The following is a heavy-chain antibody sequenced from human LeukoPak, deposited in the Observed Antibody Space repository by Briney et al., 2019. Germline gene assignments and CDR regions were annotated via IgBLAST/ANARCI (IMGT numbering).Heavy chain of an antibody. J-gene: IGHJ3*02. CDR3: ARRLPLAYCGGDCYSGAFDI. D-gene: IGHD2-21*02. CDR1: GGAISSYY. Sequence: SETLSLTCTVSGGAISSYYWSWIRQPPGKGLEWIVYIYYSGSTNYNPSLKSRVTISVDTSKNQFSLKLSSVTAADTAVYYCARRLPLAYCGGDCYSGAFDIWGQGTMVTVSS. V-gene: IGHV4-59*01. CDR2: IYYSGST.